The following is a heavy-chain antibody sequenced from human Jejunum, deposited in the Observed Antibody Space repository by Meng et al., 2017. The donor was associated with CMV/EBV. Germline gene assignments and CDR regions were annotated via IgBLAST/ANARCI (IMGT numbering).Heavy chain of an antibody. CDR1: GDSISSYY. Sequence: QVQLQESGPGLVKPSEXLSLTCTVSGDSISSYYWSWIRQPAGKGLEWIGRISGSGSTNYNPSLKSRLTMSLDTSKNRFALNLGSVTAADTAIYFCARAESGTANFDFWGQGILVTVSS. CDR3: ARAESGTANFDF. V-gene: IGHV4-4*07. D-gene: IGHD6-13*01. CDR2: ISGSGST. J-gene: IGHJ4*02.